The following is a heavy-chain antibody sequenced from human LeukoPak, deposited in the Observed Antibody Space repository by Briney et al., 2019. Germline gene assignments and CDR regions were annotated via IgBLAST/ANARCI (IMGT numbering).Heavy chain of an antibody. J-gene: IGHJ4*02. Sequence: SETLSLTCTVSGGSVSSFYWSWIRQPPGKGLEWIGYISYSGSTDYHPSLKSRVTISVDTSKNQFSPNLSSVTAADTAVYYCARLTYYDDSSGYRYYFDYWGQGTLVTVSS. CDR1: GGSVSSFY. V-gene: IGHV4-59*02. CDR2: ISYSGST. CDR3: ARLTYYDDSSGYRYYFDY. D-gene: IGHD3-22*01.